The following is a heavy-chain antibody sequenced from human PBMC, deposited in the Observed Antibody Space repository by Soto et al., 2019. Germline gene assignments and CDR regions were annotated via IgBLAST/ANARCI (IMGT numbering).Heavy chain of an antibody. CDR2: IYPGDSKI. CDR3: ARFGGPALSHNWFDL. J-gene: IGHJ5*02. CDR1: GYGFSGYW. Sequence: PGESLKISCQGFGYGFSGYWIGWVRQVPGEGLEWMGIIYPGDSKIRYSSSFEGHVTFSVDKSINTAHLQWSSLKTSGSAMYYCARFGGPALSHNWFDLWGQGTLVTVS. D-gene: IGHD3-16*01. V-gene: IGHV5-51*01.